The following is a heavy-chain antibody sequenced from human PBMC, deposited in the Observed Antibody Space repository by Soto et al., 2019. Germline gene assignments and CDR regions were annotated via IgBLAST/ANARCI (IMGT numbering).Heavy chain of an antibody. J-gene: IGHJ5*01. CDR1: GFIFRNYG. D-gene: IGHD5-12*01. Sequence: QVKVVESGGGVVQPGRSLRLSCAASGFIFRNYGMHWVRQAPGKGLEWLAAIWCDGVNIHYADSVKGRFSTSRDNSKNTVNMHINSIRAEDTAVYYCARAQGEIVAAPIENKGLCNRLDSWGQGTLVTVSS. CDR3: ARAQGEIVAAPIENKGLCNRLDS. CDR2: IWCDGVNI. V-gene: IGHV3-33*01.